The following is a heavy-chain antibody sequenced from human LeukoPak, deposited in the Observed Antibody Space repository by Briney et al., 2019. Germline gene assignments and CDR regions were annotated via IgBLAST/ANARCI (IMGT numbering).Heavy chain of an antibody. CDR2: IRYDGSNK. Sequence: GGSLRLSCAASGFTFSSYGMHWVRQAPGKGLEWVAFIRYDGSNKYYAASVKGRFTISRDNSKNTLYLQMNSLRAEDTAVYSCAKEARSTSCLAYWGQGTLVTVSS. CDR1: GFTFSSYG. CDR3: AKEARSTSCLAY. J-gene: IGHJ4*02. D-gene: IGHD2-2*01. V-gene: IGHV3-30*02.